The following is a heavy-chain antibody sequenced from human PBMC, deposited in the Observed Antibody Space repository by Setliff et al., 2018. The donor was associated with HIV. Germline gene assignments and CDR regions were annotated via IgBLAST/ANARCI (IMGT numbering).Heavy chain of an antibody. Sequence: WASVKVSCKVSGYTLTELSRHWVRQAPGKGLEWMGSFDPKDGKTRYAQKFQGRVTMTRDTSSSTAYMELSRLRSDDTAVYYCATKVYCTNGVCLDAFDLWGQGTMVTVSS. CDR2: FDPKDGKT. V-gene: IGHV1-24*01. CDR1: GYTLTELS. J-gene: IGHJ3*01. CDR3: ATKVYCTNGVCLDAFDL. D-gene: IGHD2-8*01.